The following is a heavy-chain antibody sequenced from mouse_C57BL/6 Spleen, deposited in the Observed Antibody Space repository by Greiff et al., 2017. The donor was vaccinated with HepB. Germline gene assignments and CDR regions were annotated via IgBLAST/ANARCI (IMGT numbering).Heavy chain of an antibody. D-gene: IGHD1-1*01. J-gene: IGHJ1*03. Sequence: QVQLQQPGAELVKPGASVKVSCKASGYTFTSYWMHWVKQRPGQGLEWIGMIHPSDSDTNYNQKFKGKATLTVDKSSSTAYMQLSSLTSEDSAVYYCAITGSYWYFDVWGTGTTVTVSS. V-gene: IGHV1-74*01. CDR3: AITGSYWYFDV. CDR1: GYTFTSYW. CDR2: IHPSDSDT.